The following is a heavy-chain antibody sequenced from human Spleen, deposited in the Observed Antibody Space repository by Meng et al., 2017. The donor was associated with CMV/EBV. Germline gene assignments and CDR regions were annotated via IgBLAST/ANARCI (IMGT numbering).Heavy chain of an antibody. D-gene: IGHD3-16*02. V-gene: IGHV1-69*05. CDR1: GGTFNSYA. CDR3: SRRGLSSYYYGMDV. CDR2: IIPIFGAA. J-gene: IGHJ6*02. Sequence: SVKVSCKASGGTFNSYAISWVRQAPGQGLEWMGGIIPIFGAADYAQKFQGRVTLTTDTSTSTAYMELRSLRSDDTAVYYCSRRGLSSYYYGMDVWGQGTTVTVSS.